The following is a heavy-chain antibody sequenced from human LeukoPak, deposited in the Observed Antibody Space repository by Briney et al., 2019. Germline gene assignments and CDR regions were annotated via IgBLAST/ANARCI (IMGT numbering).Heavy chain of an antibody. CDR1: GGSFSGYY. CDR2: INHSGRT. Sequence: SETLSLTCAVSGGSFSGYYWSWIRHTPGEGLEWIGEINHSGRTNYNPSLMSRVTISVDTSKNQFSLKLKSVTAADTAVSCCAAHVYSCVSPRGSRFDYWGQGTLVTVSS. CDR3: AAHVYSCVSPRGSRFDY. V-gene: IGHV4-34*01. D-gene: IGHD2-21*01. J-gene: IGHJ4*02.